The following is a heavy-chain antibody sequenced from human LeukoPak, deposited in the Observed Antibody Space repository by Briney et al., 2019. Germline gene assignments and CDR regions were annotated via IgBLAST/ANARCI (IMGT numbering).Heavy chain of an antibody. CDR1: GYTFTGYY. CDR3: AREKRWELLGVGIEGEESPLDY. J-gene: IGHJ4*02. V-gene: IGHV1-2*02. Sequence: ASVKVSCKASGYTFTGYYMHWVRQAPGQGLEWMGWINPNSGGTNYAQKFQGRVTMTRDTSISTAYMELSRLRPDDTAVYYCAREKRWELLGVGIEGEESPLDYWGQGTLVTVSS. CDR2: INPNSGGT. D-gene: IGHD1-26*01.